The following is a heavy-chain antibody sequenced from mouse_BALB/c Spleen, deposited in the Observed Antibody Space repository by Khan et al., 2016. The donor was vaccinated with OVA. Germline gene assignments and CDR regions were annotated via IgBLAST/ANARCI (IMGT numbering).Heavy chain of an antibody. CDR3: ARAASSWDFYCAY. V-gene: IGHV1S136*01. CDR1: GCTFTNYV. J-gene: IGHJ3*01. D-gene: IGHD4-1*01. Sequence: VQLKQPGPELVEPGASVKMSCKASGCTFTNYVMHRVKQKPGQALEWTGYINPYNAGTRYKEKFKGKATLTSDISSTTDYMELSSLTSEDSAVDNCARAASSWDFYCAYWGQGTLVTVSA. CDR2: INPYNAGT.